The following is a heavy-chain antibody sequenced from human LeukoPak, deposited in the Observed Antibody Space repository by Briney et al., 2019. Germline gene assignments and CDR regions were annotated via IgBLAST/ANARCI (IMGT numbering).Heavy chain of an antibody. D-gene: IGHD7-27*01. J-gene: IGHJ4*02. CDR1: GDSISSGDSY. V-gene: IGHV4-61*02. CDR3: VRGNWGSDFDY. Sequence: SETLSLTCTVSGDSISSGDSYWSWIRQPAGKGLEWIGRIYPSGSTDYNPSLKSRVTISIDTSKNQFSLKLSSVTAADTAVYYCVRGNWGSDFDYWGQGTLVTVSS. CDR2: IYPSGST.